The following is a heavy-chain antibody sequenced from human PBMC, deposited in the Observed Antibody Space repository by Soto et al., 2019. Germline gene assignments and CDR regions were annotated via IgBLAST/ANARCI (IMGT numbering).Heavy chain of an antibody. CDR1: GYTFTSYD. D-gene: IGHD4-17*01. Sequence: ASVKVSCKASGYTFTSYDINWVRQATGQGLEWMGWMNPNSGNTGYAQKFQGRVTMTRNTSISTAYMELSSLRSEDTAVYYCARGISADYGDYTYYYYMDVWGKGTTVTVSS. J-gene: IGHJ6*03. V-gene: IGHV1-8*01. CDR3: ARGISADYGDYTYYYYMDV. CDR2: MNPNSGNT.